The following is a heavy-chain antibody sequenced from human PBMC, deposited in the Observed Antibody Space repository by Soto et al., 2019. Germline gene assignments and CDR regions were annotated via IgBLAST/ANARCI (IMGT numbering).Heavy chain of an antibody. CDR2: INHSGST. V-gene: IGHV4-34*01. J-gene: IGHJ6*04. Sequence: SETLSLTCAVYGGSFSGYYWSWIRQPPGKGLEWIGEINHSGSTNYNPSLKSRVTISVDTSKNQFSLKLSSVTAADTAVYYCARSSGYYTKATYYYYGMHVSGAGTTVTVSS. CDR3: ARSSGYYTKATYYYYGMHV. CDR1: GGSFSGYY. D-gene: IGHD3-22*01.